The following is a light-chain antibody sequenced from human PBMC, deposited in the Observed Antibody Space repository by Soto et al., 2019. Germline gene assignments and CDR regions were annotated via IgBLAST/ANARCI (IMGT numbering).Light chain of an antibody. CDR2: DNN. CDR1: SSNIGNNF. CDR3: GTWDSSLNAPYV. V-gene: IGLV1-51*01. Sequence: QSVLTQPPSVSAAPGQKVTISCSGSSSNIGNNFVSWYQQLPGTAPKLLIYDNNKRPSGIPDRFSGSKSGTSATLGISGLQTGDEADYYCGTWDSSLNAPYVFGTGTKLTV. J-gene: IGLJ1*01.